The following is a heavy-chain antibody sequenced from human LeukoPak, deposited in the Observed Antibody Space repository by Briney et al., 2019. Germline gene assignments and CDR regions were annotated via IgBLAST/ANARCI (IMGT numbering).Heavy chain of an antibody. CDR2: IRYDGSNI. Sequence: GGSLRLSCVASGFTFSSYAMTWVRQAPGKGLEWVAFIRYDGSNIYYADSVKGRFTISRDNSKNTLYLQIKSLRAEDTAVYYCAKYGYDFWTHFDYWGQGTLVTVSS. D-gene: IGHD3-3*01. V-gene: IGHV3-30*02. J-gene: IGHJ4*02. CDR3: AKYGYDFWTHFDY. CDR1: GFTFSSYA.